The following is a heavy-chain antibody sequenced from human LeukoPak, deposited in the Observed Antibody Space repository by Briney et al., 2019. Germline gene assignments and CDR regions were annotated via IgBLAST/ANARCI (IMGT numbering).Heavy chain of an antibody. J-gene: IGHJ5*02. V-gene: IGHV1-2*02. CDR3: ARQSYYDSIWFDP. CDR2: INPNSGGT. Sequence: ASVKVSCKASGYTFTGYYMHWVRQAPGQGLEWMGWINPNSGGTNYAQKFQGRVTMTRDTSISTAYMEPSRLRSDDTAVYYCARQSYYDSIWFDPWGQGTLVTVSS. D-gene: IGHD3-22*01. CDR1: GYTFTGYY.